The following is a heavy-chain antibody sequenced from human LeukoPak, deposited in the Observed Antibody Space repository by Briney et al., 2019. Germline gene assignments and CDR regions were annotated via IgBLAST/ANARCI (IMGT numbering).Heavy chain of an antibody. CDR3: ASTLAGYYYDSSGYSLDV. CDR1: GFTFSSYA. V-gene: IGHV3-53*01. J-gene: IGHJ6*04. Sequence: QSGGSLRLSCAASGFTFSSYAMSWVRQAPGKGLEWVSVIYSGGSTYYADSVKGRFTISRDNSKNTLYLQMNSLRAEDTAVYYCASTLAGYYYDSSGYSLDVRGKGTTVTISS. D-gene: IGHD3-22*01. CDR2: IYSGGST.